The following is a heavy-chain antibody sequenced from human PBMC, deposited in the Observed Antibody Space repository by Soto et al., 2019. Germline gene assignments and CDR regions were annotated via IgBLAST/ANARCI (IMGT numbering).Heavy chain of an antibody. CDR3: ARDRTANHYCDY. CDR2: IWSDGSFK. CDR1: GYTFTSYA. J-gene: IGHJ4*02. Sequence: GGSLRLSCAASGYTFTSYAIHWVRQAPGKGLEWVALIWSDGSFKFYADSVKGRFTISRDNSKNTAYLQMDSLRLEDMAVYYCARDRTANHYCDYWGQGTLVTVSS. D-gene: IGHD1-1*01. V-gene: IGHV3-33*01.